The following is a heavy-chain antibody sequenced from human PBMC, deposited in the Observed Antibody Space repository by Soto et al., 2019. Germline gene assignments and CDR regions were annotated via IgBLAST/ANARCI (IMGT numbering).Heavy chain of an antibody. CDR2: TYYRSKWYN. D-gene: IGHD6-13*01. CDR3: ARRLFSSTWPSYFDY. V-gene: IGHV6-1*01. CDR1: GDSVSSNSAA. J-gene: IGHJ4*02. Sequence: SQTLSLTCAISGDSVSSNSAAWDWIRQSPSRGLEWLGRTYYRSKWYNGYAVSVKSRITINPDTSKNQFSLQLNSVTPEDTAVYYCARRLFSSTWPSYFDYWGQGTLVTVSS.